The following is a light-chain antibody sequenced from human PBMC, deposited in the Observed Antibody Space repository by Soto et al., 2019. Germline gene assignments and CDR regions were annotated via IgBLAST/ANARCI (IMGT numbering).Light chain of an antibody. CDR1: QSVSSSY. V-gene: IGKV3-20*01. Sequence: VLTQSPGTLSLSPGERATLSCRASQSVSSSYLAWYQQKPGQAPRLLIYGASSRATGIPDRFSGSGSGTDFTLTISRLEPEDFAVYYCQEYGSSSTFGQGTRLEIK. CDR3: QEYGSSST. J-gene: IGKJ5*01. CDR2: GAS.